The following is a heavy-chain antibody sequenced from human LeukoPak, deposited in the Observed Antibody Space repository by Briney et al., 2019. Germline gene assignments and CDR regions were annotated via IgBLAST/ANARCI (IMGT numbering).Heavy chain of an antibody. Sequence: ASVKVSCKPSGYTFTGYYIHWVRRAPGQRLEWLGWISPNTGATIYAHKFQDRVSMTRDTSIHTAYLELTSLTADDTALYYCARDRVGCGWPRPFYFEFWGQGTLVTVS. V-gene: IGHV1-2*02. CDR1: GYTFTGYY. D-gene: IGHD6-19*01. J-gene: IGHJ4*02. CDR3: ARDRVGCGWPRPFYFEF. CDR2: ISPNTGAT.